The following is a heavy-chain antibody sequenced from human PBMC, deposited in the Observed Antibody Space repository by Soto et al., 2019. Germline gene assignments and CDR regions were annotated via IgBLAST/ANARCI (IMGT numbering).Heavy chain of an antibody. CDR3: EKTPYEFWSGVRFDY. CDR1: GFTFSTYA. D-gene: IGHD3-3*01. Sequence: EVQLLESGGGLVQPGESLRLSCAASGFTFSTYAMSWVRQAPGKGLEWVAGTGGLETDTYYADSVRGRFTISRDNSRSTLVVQMTSLRADDTAIYYCEKTPYEFWSGVRFDYWGQGALVTVSP. CDR2: TGGLETDT. V-gene: IGHV3-23*01. J-gene: IGHJ4*02.